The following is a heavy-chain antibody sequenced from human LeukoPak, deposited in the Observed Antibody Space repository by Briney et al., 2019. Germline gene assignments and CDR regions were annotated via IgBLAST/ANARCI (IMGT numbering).Heavy chain of an antibody. CDR2: INSKGGST. CDR1: EFTFNNYA. V-gene: IGHV3-64D*06. D-gene: IGHD1-14*01. Sequence: PGGSLRLSCSASEFTFNNYAMHWVRQAPGKGLEYVSGINSKGGSTYYADSVKGRFTISRDNSKNTLYLQMSSLRAEDTVVYYCVKGEVVTADHFDYWGQGTLVTVSS. J-gene: IGHJ4*02. CDR3: VKGEVVTADHFDY.